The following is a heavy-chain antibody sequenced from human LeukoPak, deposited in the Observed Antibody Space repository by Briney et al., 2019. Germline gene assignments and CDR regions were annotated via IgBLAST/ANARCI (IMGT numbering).Heavy chain of an antibody. CDR2: INAGNGNT. Sequence: ASVKVSCKASGYTFTSYAMHWVRQAPGQRLEWMGWINAGNGNTKYSQKFQGRVTITRDTSASTAYMELSSLRSEDTAVYYCAREPSTKKWELPPVIDYWGQGTLVTVSS. D-gene: IGHD1-26*01. J-gene: IGHJ4*02. CDR1: GYTFTSYA. CDR3: AREPSTKKWELPPVIDY. V-gene: IGHV1-3*01.